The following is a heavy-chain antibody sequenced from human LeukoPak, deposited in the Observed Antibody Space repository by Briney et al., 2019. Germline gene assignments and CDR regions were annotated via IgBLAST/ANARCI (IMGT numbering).Heavy chain of an antibody. CDR3: AREVVVVVAATGWFDR. V-gene: IGHV1-69*13. CDR1: GGTFSSYA. CDR2: IIPIFGTA. Sequence: ASVKVSCKASGGTFSSYAISWVRQAPGQGLEWMGGIIPIFGTANYAQKFQGRVTITADESTSTAYMELSSLRSEDTAVYYCAREVVVVVAATGWFDRWGQGTLVTVSS. J-gene: IGHJ5*02. D-gene: IGHD2-15*01.